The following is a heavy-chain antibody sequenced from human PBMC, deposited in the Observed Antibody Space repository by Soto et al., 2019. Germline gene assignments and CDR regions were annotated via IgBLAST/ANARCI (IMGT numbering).Heavy chain of an antibody. Sequence: QVQLVESGGGVVQPGRSLRLSCAASGFTFSSYAMHWVRQAPGKGLEWVAVISYDGSNKYYADSVKGLFTISRDNSKNTLYLQMNSLRAEDTAVYYCARDGNCDYGNYVSLTFLDYWGQGTLVTVSS. V-gene: IGHV3-30-3*01. CDR1: GFTFSSYA. D-gene: IGHD4-17*01. CDR2: ISYDGSNK. J-gene: IGHJ4*02. CDR3: ARDGNCDYGNYVSLTFLDY.